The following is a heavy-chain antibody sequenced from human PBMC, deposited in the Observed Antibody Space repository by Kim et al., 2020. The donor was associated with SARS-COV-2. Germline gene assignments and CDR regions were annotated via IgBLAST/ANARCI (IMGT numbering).Heavy chain of an antibody. V-gene: IGHV3-23*01. CDR3: AKDHIEQQPSYYFDY. J-gene: IGHJ4*02. Sequence: DSVKGRFTISRDNSKNTLYLQMNSLRAEDTAVYYCAKDHIEQQPSYYFDYWGQGTLVTVSS. D-gene: IGHD6-13*01.